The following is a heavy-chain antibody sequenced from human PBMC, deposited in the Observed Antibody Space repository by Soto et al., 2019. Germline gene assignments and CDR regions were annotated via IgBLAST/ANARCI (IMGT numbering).Heavy chain of an antibody. D-gene: IGHD6-13*01. CDR1: GFTFSSYA. CDR3: ATTAGTYYYYGMDV. CDR2: ISGSGGRT. V-gene: IGHV3-23*01. J-gene: IGHJ6*02. Sequence: EVQLLESGGGLVQPGGSLRLSCAASGFTFSSYAMSWVRQAPGKGLEWVSAISGSGGRTYYADSVKGRFTISRDNSKNTLYLQRNSLRAEDTAVYYCATTAGTYYYYGMDVWGQGTTVTVSS.